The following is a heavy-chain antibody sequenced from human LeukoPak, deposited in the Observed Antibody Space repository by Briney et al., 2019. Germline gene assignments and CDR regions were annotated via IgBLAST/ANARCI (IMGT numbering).Heavy chain of an antibody. CDR3: ARDQTDFWSGYYAELAY. V-gene: IGHV1-2*02. J-gene: IGHJ4*02. D-gene: IGHD3-3*01. CDR1: GLTFTDYY. Sequence: GASVKVSCKASGLTFTDYYFHWVRQAPGQGLEWMGWINPNSGGTNYSPRFQGRVTMTRDASISTVHMELSSLRSDDTAVYYCARDQTDFWSGYYAELAYWGQGTLVTVSS. CDR2: INPNSGGT.